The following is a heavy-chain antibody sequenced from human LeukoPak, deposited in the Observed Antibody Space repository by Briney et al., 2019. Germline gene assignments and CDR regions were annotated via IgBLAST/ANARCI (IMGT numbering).Heavy chain of an antibody. Sequence: ASVKVSCKAPGYTFTTYAIHWVRQAPGQRLEWLGWINTGNGDSRYSQTFQGRVTITRDTSARTAYMELSSLRPEDTAMYYCARDMGSGSLHYWGQGTLVTVSS. D-gene: IGHD1-26*01. J-gene: IGHJ4*02. V-gene: IGHV1-3*04. CDR2: INTGNGDS. CDR3: ARDMGSGSLHY. CDR1: GYTFTTYA.